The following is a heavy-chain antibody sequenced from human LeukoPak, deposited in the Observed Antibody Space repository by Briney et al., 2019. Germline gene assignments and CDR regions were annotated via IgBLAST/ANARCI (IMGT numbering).Heavy chain of an antibody. D-gene: IGHD5-18*01. Sequence: SETLSLTCTVSGGSVCSGSYYWSWIRQSPGKGLEWIGYILYSDITNYNPSLKSRVTMSVDTSNNQFSLRLTSVTAADTAVYYCAAMAVNWFDPWGQGTLVIVSS. J-gene: IGHJ5*02. CDR2: ILYSDIT. V-gene: IGHV4-61*01. CDR3: AAMAVNWFDP. CDR1: GGSVCSGSYY.